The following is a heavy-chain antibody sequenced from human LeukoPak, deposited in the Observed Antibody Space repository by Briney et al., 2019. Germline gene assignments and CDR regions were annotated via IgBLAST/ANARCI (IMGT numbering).Heavy chain of an antibody. CDR1: GGSISNYY. CDR2: IYYSGST. V-gene: IGHV4-59*01. J-gene: IGHJ3*02. Sequence: KTSETLSLTCTVSGGSISNYYWSWIRQPPGKGLEWIGYIYYSGSTNYNPSLKGRVTISVDTSKNQFSLKLSSVTAADTAVYYCASNRYSSGYYRDAFDIWGQGTMVTVSS. CDR3: ASNRYSSGYYRDAFDI. D-gene: IGHD3-22*01.